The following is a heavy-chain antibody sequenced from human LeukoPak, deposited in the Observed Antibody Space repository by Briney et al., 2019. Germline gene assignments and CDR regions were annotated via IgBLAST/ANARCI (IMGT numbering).Heavy chain of an antibody. J-gene: IGHJ4*02. CDR1: GYTFTGHY. Sequence: SVKVSCKASGYTFTGHYVDWIRQAPAQGLEWMGWIDPQSGGSEYAQKFQGRVTLTRDTSISTVYMELHSLRPDDTAVYYCATGPPTTVFGAITMGYFVSWGRGTLVTVSS. D-gene: IGHD3-3*01. V-gene: IGHV1-2*02. CDR3: ATGPPTTVFGAITMGYFVS. CDR2: IDPQSGGS.